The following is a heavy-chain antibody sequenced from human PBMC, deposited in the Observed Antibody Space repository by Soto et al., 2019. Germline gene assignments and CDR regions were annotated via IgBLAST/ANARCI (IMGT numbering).Heavy chain of an antibody. V-gene: IGHV3-23*01. D-gene: IGHD2-2*03. CDR3: AKMEGMDPWAYSFDY. CDR1: GFTFSDFA. J-gene: IGHJ4*02. Sequence: EVQVLESGGGLVQPGGSLRISCAATGFTFSDFAMSWVRQAPGKGLEWVSRIYGGGNGPHYADSVKGRVTISRDNSKNTLYLQMNSLRAEYTAVYYCAKMEGMDPWAYSFDYWGQGTLVTVSS. CDR2: IYGGGNGP.